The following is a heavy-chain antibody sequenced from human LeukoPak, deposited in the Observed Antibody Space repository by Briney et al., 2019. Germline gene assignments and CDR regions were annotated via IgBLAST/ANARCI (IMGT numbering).Heavy chain of an antibody. Sequence: GGSLRLSCAASGFTVSSNYMSWVRQAPGKGLEWVSVIYSGGSTYYADSVKGRFTISRDNSKNTLYLQMNSLRAEDTAVYYCARDGPGELSWGAFDFWGQGTMVTVSS. CDR2: IYSGGST. CDR3: ARDGPGELSWGAFDF. J-gene: IGHJ3*01. V-gene: IGHV3-53*01. CDR1: GFTVSSNY. D-gene: IGHD3-16*02.